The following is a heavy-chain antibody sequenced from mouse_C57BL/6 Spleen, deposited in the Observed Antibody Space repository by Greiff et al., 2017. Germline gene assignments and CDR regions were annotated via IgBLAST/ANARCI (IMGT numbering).Heavy chain of an antibody. D-gene: IGHD2-3*01. J-gene: IGHJ2*01. CDR2: IYPGDGDT. CDR1: GYAFSSSW. V-gene: IGHV1-82*01. CDR3: AREGYYYFDY. Sequence: VKLQESGPELVKPGASVKISCKASGYAFSSSWMNWVKQRPGKGLEWIGRIYPGDGDTNYNGKFKGKATLTADKSSSTAYMQLSSLTSEDSAVYFCAREGYYYFDYWGQGTTLTVSS.